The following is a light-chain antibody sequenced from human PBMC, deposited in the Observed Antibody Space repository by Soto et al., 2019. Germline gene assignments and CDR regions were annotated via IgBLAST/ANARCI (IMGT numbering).Light chain of an antibody. Sequence: EIVLTQSPGTLYLSPGERATLSCRASQSVSSSYLAWYQQKPGQAPRLLIYGASSRDTGIPDRFSGSGSGTDFTLTFSRLEPEDFAVYYCQQYGSSPLTFGGGTKVEIK. CDR3: QQYGSSPLT. J-gene: IGKJ4*01. V-gene: IGKV3-20*01. CDR2: GAS. CDR1: QSVSSSY.